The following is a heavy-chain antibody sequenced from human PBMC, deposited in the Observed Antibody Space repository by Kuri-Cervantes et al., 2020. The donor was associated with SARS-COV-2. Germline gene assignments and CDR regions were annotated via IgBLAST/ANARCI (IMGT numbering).Heavy chain of an antibody. Sequence: GESLKISCAASGFTFSSYSMNWVRQAPGKGLEWVSSISSSSSYTYYADSVKGRFTISRDNAKNSLYLQMNSLRAEDTAVYYCARDRYCSSNSCYYYGMDVWGQGTTVT. CDR2: ISSSSSYT. V-gene: IGHV3-21*04. J-gene: IGHJ6*02. CDR1: GFTFSSYS. D-gene: IGHD2-2*01. CDR3: ARDRYCSSNSCYYYGMDV.